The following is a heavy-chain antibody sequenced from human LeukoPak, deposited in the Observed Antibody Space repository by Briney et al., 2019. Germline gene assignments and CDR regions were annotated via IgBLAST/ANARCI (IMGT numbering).Heavy chain of an antibody. CDR1: GFTFSSYA. CDR3: ANRDDHFDY. V-gene: IGHV3-23*01. CDR2: ISGSGRST. J-gene: IGHJ4*02. D-gene: IGHD1-1*01. Sequence: PGGSLRLSCAASGFTFSSYAMSWVRQAPGKGLEWVSFISGSGRSTYYADSVKGRFTISRDNSKNTLYLQMNSLRADDTAVYYCANRDDHFDYWGQGALVTVSS.